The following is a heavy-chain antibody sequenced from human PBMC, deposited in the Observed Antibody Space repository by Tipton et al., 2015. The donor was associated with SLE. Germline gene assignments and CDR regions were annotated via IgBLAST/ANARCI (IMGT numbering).Heavy chain of an antibody. CDR2: IGWNSEAK. J-gene: IGHJ4*02. CDR1: GFSFDMYA. V-gene: IGHV3-9*01. Sequence: SLRLSCVASGFSFDMYAMHWVRQVPGKGLEWVSGIGWNSEAKAYSDSVKGRFIISRDNDKNTLYLQMNSLRLGDTALYFCVKTGKTWEFFDHWGPGSLVTVSS. CDR3: VKTGKTWEFFDH. D-gene: IGHD1-1*01.